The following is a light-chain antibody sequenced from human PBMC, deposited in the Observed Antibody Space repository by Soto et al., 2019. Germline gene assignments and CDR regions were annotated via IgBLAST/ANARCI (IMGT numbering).Light chain of an antibody. V-gene: IGLV1-44*01. Sequence: QSVLTQPPSASGTPGQRVTISCSGSSSNIGSNVVNWYQQLPGAAPKLLIYSNTQRPSGVPDRFSGSKSGTSATLAISGLQSEDEADYYCAAWDDTLGGFYVFGTGTKVTVL. CDR2: SNT. CDR1: SSNIGSNV. J-gene: IGLJ1*01. CDR3: AAWDDTLGGFYV.